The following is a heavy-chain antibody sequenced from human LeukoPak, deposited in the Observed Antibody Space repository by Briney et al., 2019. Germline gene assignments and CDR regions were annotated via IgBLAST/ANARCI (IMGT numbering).Heavy chain of an antibody. CDR2: INPHSGAT. Sequence: ASVKVSYKASGYSFTGHYIHWVRQPPGQGLEWMGWINPHSGATNYAQKIQSRVTMTRDTSISTAYMELSSLRSDDTAMYYCARVRVGATGSLDVFNLWGQGTMVTVSS. V-gene: IGHV1-2*02. J-gene: IGHJ3*01. CDR3: ARVRVGATGSLDVFNL. CDR1: GYSFTGHY. D-gene: IGHD1-26*01.